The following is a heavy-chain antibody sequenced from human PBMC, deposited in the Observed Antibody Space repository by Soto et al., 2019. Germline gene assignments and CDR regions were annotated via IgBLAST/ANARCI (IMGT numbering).Heavy chain of an antibody. J-gene: IGHJ6*02. CDR2: ISSSSAYI. CDR3: ARDRKFGPGPNYYYYGMDV. CDR1: GFTFHTYT. Sequence: GGSLRLSCAASGFTFHTYTMNWVRQAPGKGLEWVSSISSSSAYIYYADSVKGRFTISRDNAKDSLFLQMNGLRAEDTAVYYCARDRKFGPGPNYYYYGMDVWGQGTRVTVSS. V-gene: IGHV3-21*01. D-gene: IGHD3-10*01.